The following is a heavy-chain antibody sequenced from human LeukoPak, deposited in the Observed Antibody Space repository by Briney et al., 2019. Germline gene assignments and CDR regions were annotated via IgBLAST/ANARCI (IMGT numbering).Heavy chain of an antibody. CDR1: GGSISPHY. Sequence: SETLSLTCTVSGGSISPHYWSWIRQPAGKGLEWIGRVHASGSPNYNPSRKSRVIISVDKSKNQFSLNLNSVTAADTAVYYCARGGTYGSGSGQHTTLDYWGQGTLVTVSS. D-gene: IGHD3-10*01. J-gene: IGHJ4*02. CDR2: VHASGSP. CDR3: ARGGTYGSGSGQHTTLDY. V-gene: IGHV4-4*07.